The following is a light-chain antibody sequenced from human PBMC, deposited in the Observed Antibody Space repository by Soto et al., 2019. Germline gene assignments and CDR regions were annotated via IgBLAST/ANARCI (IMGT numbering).Light chain of an antibody. CDR2: DAS. CDR1: QSVSRN. CDR3: QQYNSWPPIT. Sequence: EVALTQSPGTLSLSPGERATLSCRASQSVSRNLAWYQQKPGQAPRLLIYDASTRATGIPDRFSGGGSGTEFTLTISSLQSEDFVVYYCQQYNSWPPITFGQGTRLEIK. J-gene: IGKJ5*01. V-gene: IGKV3-15*01.